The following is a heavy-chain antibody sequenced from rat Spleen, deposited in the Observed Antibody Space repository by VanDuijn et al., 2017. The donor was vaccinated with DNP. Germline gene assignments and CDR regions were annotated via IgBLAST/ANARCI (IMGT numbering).Heavy chain of an antibody. Sequence: EVQLVESGGGLVQPGNSLKLSCAASGFTFSDYAMAWVRQSPKKGLEWVATIIYDGTRTYYRDSVKGRFTLARDNAKDTLSLQMDSLRSEDTATYFCATYYGYYLNHWGQGVLVTVSP. CDR2: IIYDGTRT. CDR3: ATYYGYYLNH. J-gene: IGHJ2*01. CDR1: GFTFSDYA. D-gene: IGHD1-7*01. V-gene: IGHV5S10*01.